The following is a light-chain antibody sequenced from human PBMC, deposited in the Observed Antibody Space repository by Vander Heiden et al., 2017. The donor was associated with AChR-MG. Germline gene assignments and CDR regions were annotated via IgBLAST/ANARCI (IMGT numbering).Light chain of an antibody. Sequence: QSVLLQPPSVSGTPGQRVPISCYGSTSHIGTNTLDWYQHPPRTAPKLRTYPNALRPPAASDRLSGSKYGTSASTAISGLQSADEGDYYCSEWDGSMRGLWVFGTGTRVSVL. V-gene: IGLV1-44*01. CDR1: TSHIGTNT. J-gene: IGLJ1*01. CDR2: PNA. CDR3: SEWDGSMRGLWV.